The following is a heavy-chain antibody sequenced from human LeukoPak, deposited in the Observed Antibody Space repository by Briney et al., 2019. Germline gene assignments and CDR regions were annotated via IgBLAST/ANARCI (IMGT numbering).Heavy chain of an antibody. J-gene: IGHJ4*02. CDR1: GYTFTSYD. V-gene: IGHV1-8*01. CDR3: AKKGYCSSTSCYTGSRSPVDY. CDR2: MNPNSGNT. D-gene: IGHD2-2*02. Sequence: ASVKVSCKASGYTFTSYDINWVRQATGQGLEWMGWMNPNSGNTGYAQKFQGRVTMTRNTSISTAYMELSSLRSEDTAVYYCAKKGYCSSTSCYTGSRSPVDYWGQGTLVTVSS.